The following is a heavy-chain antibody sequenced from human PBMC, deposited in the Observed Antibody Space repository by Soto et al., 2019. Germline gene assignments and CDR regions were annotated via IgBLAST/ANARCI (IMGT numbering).Heavy chain of an antibody. V-gene: IGHV3-30*18. Sequence: GGSLRLSCAASGFTFSSYGMHWVRQAPGEGLEWVAVISYDGSNKYYADSVKGRFTISRDNSKNTLYLQMNSLRAEDTAVYYCAKAERTSHSFDYWGQGTLVTVSS. CDR3: AKAERTSHSFDY. CDR2: ISYDGSNK. D-gene: IGHD2-2*01. CDR1: GFTFSSYG. J-gene: IGHJ4*02.